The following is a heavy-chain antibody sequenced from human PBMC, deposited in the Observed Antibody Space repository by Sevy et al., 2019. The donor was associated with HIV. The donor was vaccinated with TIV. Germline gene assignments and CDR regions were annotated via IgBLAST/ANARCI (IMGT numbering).Heavy chain of an antibody. CDR3: ARDCSSSSCLWGMDV. D-gene: IGHD2-2*01. Sequence: GGSLRLSCAASGFTLSTYWMSWVRQAPGKGLEWVANIKKDGSEKYYVDSVKGRFTISRDNAKNSLYLQMNSLRAEDTAVYYCARDCSSSSCLWGMDVWGQGTTVTVSS. J-gene: IGHJ6*02. CDR2: IKKDGSEK. CDR1: GFTLSTYW. V-gene: IGHV3-7*03.